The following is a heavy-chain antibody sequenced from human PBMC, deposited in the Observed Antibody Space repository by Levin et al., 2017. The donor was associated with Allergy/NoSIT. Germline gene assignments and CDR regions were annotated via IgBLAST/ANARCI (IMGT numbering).Heavy chain of an antibody. CDR2: IYYSGST. D-gene: IGHD2-2*03. Sequence: PSQTLSLPCTVSCGSISGGGYHWTWIRQHPEKGLEWIGYIYYSGSTFYNPSLKSRLMISVDTSKNQFSLNVSSVTAADTAVYYCAREDGSTFDFWGQGALVTVAS. CDR1: CGSISGGGYH. J-gene: IGHJ4*02. CDR3: AREDGSTFDF. V-gene: IGHV4-31*03.